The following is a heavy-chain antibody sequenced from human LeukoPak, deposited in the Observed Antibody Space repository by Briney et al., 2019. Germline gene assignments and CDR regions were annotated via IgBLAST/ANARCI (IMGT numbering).Heavy chain of an antibody. Sequence: PSETLSLTCAVYGGSLSGYYWSWIRQPPGKGLEWIGENNHSGSTNYNPSLKSRVTISVDTSKNQFSLKLSSVTAADTAVYYCARAPIYSSGWYRVSGWFDPWGQGTLVTVSS. V-gene: IGHV4-34*01. J-gene: IGHJ5*02. CDR3: ARAPIYSSGWYRVSGWFDP. CDR1: GGSLSGYY. CDR2: NNHSGST. D-gene: IGHD6-19*01.